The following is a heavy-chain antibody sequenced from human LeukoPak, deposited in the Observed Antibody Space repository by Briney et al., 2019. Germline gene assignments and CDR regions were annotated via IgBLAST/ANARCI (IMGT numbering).Heavy chain of an antibody. CDR1: GFTFRNYA. V-gene: IGHV3-30*04. J-gene: IGHJ4*02. CDR2: VSYDGSYK. Sequence: PGGSLRLSCSASGFTFRNYAIHWVRQAPGKGLEWVAGVSYDGSYKDYADSVKGRFTISRDNSRNTLYLQMNSLRAQDTAVYYCARGARKGDDYGGFFDYWGQGTLVTVSS. CDR3: ARGARKGDDYGGFFDY. D-gene: IGHD4-23*01.